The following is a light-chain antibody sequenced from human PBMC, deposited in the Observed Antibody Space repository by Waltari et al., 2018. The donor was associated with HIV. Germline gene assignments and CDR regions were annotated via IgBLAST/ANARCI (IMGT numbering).Light chain of an antibody. CDR2: EVS. V-gene: IGLV2-14*01. CDR1: SSDVGGYDY. CDR3: SSYTSRNTHV. Sequence: QSALTQPASVSGSPGQSITIPCTGTSSDVGGYDYVSWYQQHPGKAPKLMIYEVSSRPSVVSHRFSGSKSGNTASLTISGLQAEDEADYYCSSYTSRNTHVFGTGTKVTVL. J-gene: IGLJ1*01.